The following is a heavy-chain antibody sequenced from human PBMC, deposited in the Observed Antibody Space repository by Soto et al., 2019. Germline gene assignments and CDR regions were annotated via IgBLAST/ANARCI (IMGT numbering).Heavy chain of an antibody. V-gene: IGHV4-38-2*01. J-gene: IGHJ5*02. CDR3: ARSLFTSSWFAGS. Sequence: SETLSLTCSVSGYSISSGYYWGWIRQPPGKGLEWIGTIYHSGTTYYNPSLKSRITISIDTSKNQFSLLLTSVTATDTAEYYCARSLFTSSWFAGSWGQGTLVTVSS. CDR2: IYHSGTT. CDR1: GYSISSGYY. D-gene: IGHD6-13*01.